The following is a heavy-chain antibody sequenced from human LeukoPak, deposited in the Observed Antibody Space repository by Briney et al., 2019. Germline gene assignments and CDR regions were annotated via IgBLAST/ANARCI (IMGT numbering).Heavy chain of an antibody. Sequence: SDTLSLTCNVSGDSITSHYWNWTRQPPGKGLECIGYIYYTAIIKHNPSLTSRVSMSVDTSKNHFFLKMKSVSAADTAVYHCARSVDYFDNTGPHMMFDYWGQGSLVTVSS. CDR2: IYYTAII. CDR1: GDSITSHY. V-gene: IGHV4-59*07. CDR3: ARSVDYFDNTGPHMMFDY. D-gene: IGHD3-22*01. J-gene: IGHJ4*02.